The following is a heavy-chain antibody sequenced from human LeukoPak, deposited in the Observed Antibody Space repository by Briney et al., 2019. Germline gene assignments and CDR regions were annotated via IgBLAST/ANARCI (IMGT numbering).Heavy chain of an antibody. V-gene: IGHV3-48*01. CDR1: GFTFSSYG. J-gene: IGHJ4*02. Sequence: GGSLRLSCAASGFTFSSYGMHWVRQAPGKGLEWVSYISSSSSTIYYADSVKGRFTISRDNAKNSLYLQMNSLRAEDTAVYYCASFYDYWGQGTLVTVSS. CDR2: ISSSSSTI. CDR3: ASFYDY. D-gene: IGHD3-3*01.